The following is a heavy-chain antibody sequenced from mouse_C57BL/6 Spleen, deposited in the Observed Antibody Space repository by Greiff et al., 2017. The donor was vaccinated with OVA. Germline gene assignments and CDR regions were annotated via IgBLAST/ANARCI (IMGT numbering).Heavy chain of an antibody. CDR2: IDPETGGT. CDR3: TREGYGRWFAY. CDR1: GYTFTDYE. J-gene: IGHJ3*01. Sequence: VKVVESGAELVRPGASVTLSCKASGYTFTDYEMHWVKQTPVHGLEWIGAIDPETGGTAYNQKFKGKAILTADKSSSTAYMELRSLTSEASAVYYCTREGYGRWFAYWGQGTLVTVSA. V-gene: IGHV1-15*01. D-gene: IGHD2-10*02.